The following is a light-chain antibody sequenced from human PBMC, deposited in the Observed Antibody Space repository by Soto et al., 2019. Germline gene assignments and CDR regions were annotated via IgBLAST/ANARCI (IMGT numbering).Light chain of an antibody. CDR3: QHYNTYST. J-gene: IGKJ1*01. Sequence: DIQITQSPASVSSFLLDTGTNTCRQSEGIKNDLGWYQQNPGKAPQRLIYAASNVHSGVASRFSGSGSGTEFTLTISSLQTDDFATYYCQHYNTYSTFGQGTKVDIK. CDR2: AAS. CDR1: EGIKND. V-gene: IGKV1-17*01.